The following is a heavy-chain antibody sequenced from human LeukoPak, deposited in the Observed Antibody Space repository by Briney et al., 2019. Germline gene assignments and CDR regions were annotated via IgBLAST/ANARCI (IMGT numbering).Heavy chain of an antibody. Sequence: GGSLRLSCAASGFTFSSYAMHWVRQAPGKGLEWVSAISGSGGSTYYADSVKGRFTISRDNSKNTLYLQMNSLRAEDTAVYYCAKDQGIAAAGTPDYWGQGTLVTVSS. V-gene: IGHV3-23*01. CDR1: GFTFSSYA. J-gene: IGHJ4*02. D-gene: IGHD6-13*01. CDR3: AKDQGIAAAGTPDY. CDR2: ISGSGGST.